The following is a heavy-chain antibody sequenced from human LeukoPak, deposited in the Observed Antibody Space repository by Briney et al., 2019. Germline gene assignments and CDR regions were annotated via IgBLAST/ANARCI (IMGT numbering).Heavy chain of an antibody. CDR2: IIPILGIA. J-gene: IGHJ6*03. CDR3: ARAPWQLGPRRYYYYYMDV. D-gene: IGHD6-6*01. CDR1: GGTFSSYA. Sequence: GASVKVSCKASGGTFSSYAISWVRQAPGQGLEWMGRIIPILGIANYAQKFQGRVTITADKSTSTAYMELSSLRSEDTAVYYCARAPWQLGPRRYYYYYMDVWGKGTTVTVSS. V-gene: IGHV1-69*04.